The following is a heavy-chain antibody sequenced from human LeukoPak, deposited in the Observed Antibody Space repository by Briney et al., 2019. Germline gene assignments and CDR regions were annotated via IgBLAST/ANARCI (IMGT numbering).Heavy chain of an antibody. CDR1: GGSISSYY. CDR2: IYYSGST. D-gene: IGHD3-22*01. Sequence: SETLSLTCTVSGGSISSYYWSWIRQPPGKGLEWIGYIYYSGSTNYNPSLKSRVTISVDTSKNQFSLKLSSVTAADTAVYYCAREQYYYDSSGSDYWGQGTLVTVSS. J-gene: IGHJ4*02. V-gene: IGHV4-59*12. CDR3: AREQYYYDSSGSDY.